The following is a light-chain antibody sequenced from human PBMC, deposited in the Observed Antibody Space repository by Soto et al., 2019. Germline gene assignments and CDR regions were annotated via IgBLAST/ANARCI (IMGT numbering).Light chain of an antibody. V-gene: IGLV2-8*01. CDR3: SSYFGTNSYV. J-gene: IGLJ1*01. CDR2: EVY. CDR1: SSDGGGYNY. Sequence: QSALTQPPSASGSPGPSVTISCTGTSSDGGGYNYVSWYQHHPGKAPKLIIYEVYKRPSGVPDRFSGSKSGNTAALTVSGLQAEAEADYYYSSYFGTNSYVFGAGTQLTVL.